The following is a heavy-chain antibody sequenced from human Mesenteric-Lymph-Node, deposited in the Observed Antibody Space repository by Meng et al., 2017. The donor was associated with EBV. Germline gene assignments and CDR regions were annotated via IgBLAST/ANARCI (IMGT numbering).Heavy chain of an antibody. CDR2: IGSSGGYI. V-gene: IGHV3-21*01. CDR1: GFTFSSYS. Sequence: VQLGVPGGGLVMPGGCLRLSCAASGFTFSSYSMNWVRQAPGKGLVWVSSIGSSGGYIYYADSVKGRFTISRDNAKNSLYLQMNSLRAEDTAVYYCARDYYGGDYWGQGTLVTVSS. D-gene: IGHD3-10*01. J-gene: IGHJ4*02. CDR3: ARDYYGGDY.